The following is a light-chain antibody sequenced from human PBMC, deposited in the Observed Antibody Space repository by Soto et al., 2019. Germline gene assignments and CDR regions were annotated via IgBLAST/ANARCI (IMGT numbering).Light chain of an antibody. J-gene: IGKJ4*01. V-gene: IGKV3-20*01. CDR1: QSVSRSY. Sequence: EIGLTQSPGTLSLSPGERATLSWGASQSVSRSYLAWYQQKPGQAPRLLIYGASSRATGIPDRLSGSGSGTEFTLTISRMAPEDFAVYYCQQYGSPLTFGGGTKVDIK. CDR2: GAS. CDR3: QQYGSPLT.